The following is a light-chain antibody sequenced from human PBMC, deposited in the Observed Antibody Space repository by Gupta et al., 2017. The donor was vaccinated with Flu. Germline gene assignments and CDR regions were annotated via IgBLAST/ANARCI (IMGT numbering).Light chain of an antibody. J-gene: IGKJ3*01. V-gene: IGKV1-39*01. Sequence: DGVSFAFRDRQTISNYLHWYQQTPGRAPELLIYAASSLDIGVPSRFSGSGSGTDFSLTISSLQPEDFATYYCQQTYHTPLTFGPGTIVEI. CDR1: QTISNY. CDR3: QQTYHTPLT. CDR2: AAS.